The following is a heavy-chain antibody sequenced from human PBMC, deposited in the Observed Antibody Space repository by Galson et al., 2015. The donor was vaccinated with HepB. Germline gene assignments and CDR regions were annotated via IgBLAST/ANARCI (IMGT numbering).Heavy chain of an antibody. V-gene: IGHV3-30*03. CDR3: ARDPYLYHALAGNMAGFDY. D-gene: IGHD6-19*01. J-gene: IGHJ4*02. Sequence: PRLSCAASGVTFSNYGFHWVRQAPGKGLEWVTVISYDGRNKHYADSVKGRFTISRDNSKNMVYLQMNSLRAEDTALYYCARDPYLYHALAGNMAGFDYWGQGTLVTVSS. CDR2: ISYDGRNK. CDR1: GVTFSNYG.